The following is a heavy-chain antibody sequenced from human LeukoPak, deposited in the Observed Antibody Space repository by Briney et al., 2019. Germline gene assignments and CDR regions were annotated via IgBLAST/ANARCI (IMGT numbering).Heavy chain of an antibody. D-gene: IGHD3-3*01. V-gene: IGHV3-7*01. CDR1: GFTFSSYW. Sequence: GGSLRLSCAASGFTFSSYWTTWVRQAPGKGLEWVAIIKQDGSEKFYMDSVKGRFTISRDNAKNSLYLQMNGLRAEDTAMYYCAQVRSGHWGQGTLVTVSS. CDR2: IKQDGSEK. J-gene: IGHJ4*02. CDR3: AQVRSGH.